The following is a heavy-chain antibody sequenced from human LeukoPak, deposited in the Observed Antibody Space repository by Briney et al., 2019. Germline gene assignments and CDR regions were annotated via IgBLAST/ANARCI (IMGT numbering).Heavy chain of an antibody. V-gene: IGHV1-69*04. Sequence: SVKVSCKASGGTFCIYAISWLRQAPGQGLEWMGRIIPILGIANYAQKFQGRVTITADKSTSTAYMELSSLRSEDTAVYYCARDPGPNIAVAGTVWFDHWGQGTLVTVSS. J-gene: IGHJ5*02. CDR2: IIPILGIA. CDR3: ARDPGPNIAVAGTVWFDH. CDR1: GGTFCIYA. D-gene: IGHD6-19*01.